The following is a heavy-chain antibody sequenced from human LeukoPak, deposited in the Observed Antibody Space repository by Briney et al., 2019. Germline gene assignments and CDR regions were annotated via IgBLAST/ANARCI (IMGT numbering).Heavy chain of an antibody. CDR2: INPNSGGT. CDR1: GYTFTGYY. CDR3: ARQPYYGSGSYYILPYYYGMDV. D-gene: IGHD3-10*01. J-gene: IGHJ6*02. Sequence: ASVKVSCKASGYTFTGYYMHWVRQAPGQGLEWMGWINPNSGGTNYAQKFQGRVTMTRDASISAAYMELSRLTSDDTAVYYCARQPYYGSGSYYILPYYYGMDVWGQGTTVTVSS. V-gene: IGHV1-2*02.